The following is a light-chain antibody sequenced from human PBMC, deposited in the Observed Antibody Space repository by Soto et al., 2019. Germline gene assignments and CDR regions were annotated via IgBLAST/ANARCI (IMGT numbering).Light chain of an antibody. CDR2: DAS. J-gene: IGKJ5*01. V-gene: IGKV1-5*01. CDR3: QQRSNWPIT. Sequence: DIQRTQSPSTLSVSVGDRVTITCRASQSVRSWLAWYQQKPGRAPKFLIYDASSLESGVPSRFSGSGSGTEFTLTISSLEPEDFAVYYCQQRSNWPITFGQGTRLEIK. CDR1: QSVRSW.